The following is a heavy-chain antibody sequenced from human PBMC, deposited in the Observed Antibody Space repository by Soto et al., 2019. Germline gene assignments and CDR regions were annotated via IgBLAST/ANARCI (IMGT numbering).Heavy chain of an antibody. J-gene: IGHJ4*02. Sequence: QVQLQESGPGLVKSSETLSLTCTVSGGSVSSEHYYWNWIRQAPGKGLEWIGYFFYTGSTNYNPSLESRLTMSVDMSENHFSLKLSYVTAADTAVYCCAGGNDGKKVAYWGQGTLVTVSS. CDR3: AGGNDGKKVAY. V-gene: IGHV4-61*03. CDR1: GGSVSSEHYY. CDR2: FFYTGST. D-gene: IGHD5-12*01.